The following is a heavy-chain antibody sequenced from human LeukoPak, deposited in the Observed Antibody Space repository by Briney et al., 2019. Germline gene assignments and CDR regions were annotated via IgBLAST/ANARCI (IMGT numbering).Heavy chain of an antibody. CDR1: GFTFTSYS. CDR2: ISSSSRYI. Sequence: PGGSLRLSCAASGFTFTSYSMNWVRQAPGKGLGWVSSISSSSRYIYYADSVKGRLTIPRDNAKNSLYLQMNSLRAEDTAVYYCAELGITMIGGVWGKGTTVTISS. V-gene: IGHV3-21*01. D-gene: IGHD3-10*02. CDR3: AELGITMIGGV. J-gene: IGHJ6*04.